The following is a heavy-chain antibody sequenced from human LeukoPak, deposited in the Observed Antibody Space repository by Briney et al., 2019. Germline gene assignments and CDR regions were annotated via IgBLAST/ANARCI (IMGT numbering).Heavy chain of an antibody. CDR3: ASKIDFWSGYGV. V-gene: IGHV4-30-4*08. J-gene: IGHJ4*02. CDR2: LYYSGST. CDR1: GGSFSGYY. Sequence: PSETLSLTCAVYGGSFSGYYWSWIRQPPGKGLEWIGYLYYSGSTYYNPSLKSRVTISVDTSKNQFSLKLSSVTAADTAVYYCASKIDFWSGYGVWGQGTLVTVSS. D-gene: IGHD3-3*01.